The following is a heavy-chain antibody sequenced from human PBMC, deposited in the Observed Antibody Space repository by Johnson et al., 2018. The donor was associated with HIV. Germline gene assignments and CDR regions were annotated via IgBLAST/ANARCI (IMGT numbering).Heavy chain of an antibody. Sequence: VQLVESGGGLVQPGGSLRLSCAASGFTVSSNYLSWVRQAPGQGLEWVSLIYSGGHTYYADSVKGRFTISRDNAKNSLYLQMNSLRAEVTALYYCASLVPYYYGRGAFDIWGQGTMVTVSS. CDR2: IYSGGHT. J-gene: IGHJ3*02. D-gene: IGHD3-10*01. CDR1: GFTVSSNY. V-gene: IGHV3-66*01. CDR3: ASLVPYYYGRGAFDI.